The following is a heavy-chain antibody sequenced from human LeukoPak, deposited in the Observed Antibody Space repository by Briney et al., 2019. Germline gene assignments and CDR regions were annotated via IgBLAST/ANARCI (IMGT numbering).Heavy chain of an antibody. Sequence: SVKVSCKASGGTFSSYAISWVRQAPGQGLDWMGGIIPISGTPNYAQKFQGRVTITTDESTSTAYMELSSLRSEDTAVYYCASHGSPKLIATSGHPPLGWFDPWGQGTLVTVSS. D-gene: IGHD6-13*01. V-gene: IGHV1-69*05. CDR3: ASHGSPKLIATSGHPPLGWFDP. CDR1: GGTFSSYA. CDR2: IIPISGTP. J-gene: IGHJ5*02.